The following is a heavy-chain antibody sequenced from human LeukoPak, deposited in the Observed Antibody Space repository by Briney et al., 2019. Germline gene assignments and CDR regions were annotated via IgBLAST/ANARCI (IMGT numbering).Heavy chain of an antibody. Sequence: GSLRLSCAASGFTFSDYYMSWIRQPPGKGLEWIGEINHSGSTNYNPSLKSRVTVSVDTSKNQFSLKLSSVTAADTAVYYCAGTDIVVVPERNYYYYGMDVWGQGTTVTVSS. D-gene: IGHD2-2*01. CDR3: AGTDIVVVPERNYYYYGMDV. V-gene: IGHV4-34*08. J-gene: IGHJ6*02. CDR2: INHSGST. CDR1: GFTFSDYY.